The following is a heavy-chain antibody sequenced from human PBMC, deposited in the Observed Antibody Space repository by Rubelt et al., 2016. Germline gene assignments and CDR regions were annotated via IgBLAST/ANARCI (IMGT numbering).Heavy chain of an antibody. CDR2: VYDSGTA. CDR1: GGSISSYY. V-gene: IGHV4-59*01. Sequence: QVQLQESGPGLAKPSETLSLTCTVSGGSISSYYWIWIRQPPGKGLEWIGHVYDSGTATYNPSLKSRGTISVDRSKNPSSLKLNSLTSADTAVYFCARDGGSSGWYDYWGQGTLVTVSS. J-gene: IGHJ4*02. D-gene: IGHD6-19*01. CDR3: ARDGGSSGWYDY.